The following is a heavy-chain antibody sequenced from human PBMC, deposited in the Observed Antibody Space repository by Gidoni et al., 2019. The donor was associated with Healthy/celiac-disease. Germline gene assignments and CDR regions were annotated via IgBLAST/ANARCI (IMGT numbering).Heavy chain of an antibody. CDR2: IYYSGST. CDR3: ARDLFRRGTGRFWFDP. D-gene: IGHD1-1*01. J-gene: IGHJ5*02. CDR1: GGSISSGDYY. Sequence: QVQLQESGPGLVKPSQTLSLTCTVSGGSISSGDYYWRWIRQPPGKGLEWIGYIYYSGSTYYNPSLESRVTISFDTSKNQFSLKLSSVTAADTAVYYCARDLFRRGTGRFWFDPWGQGTLVTVSS. V-gene: IGHV4-30-4*01.